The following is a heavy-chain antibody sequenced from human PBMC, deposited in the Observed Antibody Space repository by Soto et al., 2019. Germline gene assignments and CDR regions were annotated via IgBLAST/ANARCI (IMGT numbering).Heavy chain of an antibody. Sequence: EVQLVESGGGLVQPGGPRRLSCPTSGFPFISKAMHWVRQAPGKGLEYVSAISSIGGSTCYANSVKGRFTISRDNSKNTLYLQMGSLRAEDMAVYYCARSGDNGYYFDYWGQGTLVTVSS. CDR2: ISSIGGST. V-gene: IGHV3-64*01. CDR3: ARSGDNGYYFDY. J-gene: IGHJ4*02. D-gene: IGHD3-10*01. CDR1: GFPFISKA.